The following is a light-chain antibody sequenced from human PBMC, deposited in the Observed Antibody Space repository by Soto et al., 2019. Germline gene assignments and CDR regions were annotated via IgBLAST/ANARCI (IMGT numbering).Light chain of an antibody. CDR2: TAS. Sequence: DIQLTQSPSFLSASVGDRVTITCRASQDIGTFLAWYQQKPGKAPKLLIYTASTLHSGVPSRFSGSGSGTEFTLTISTLQPEDLGSYYCQQLHGYPRTFGRGTKLDI. J-gene: IGKJ2*01. V-gene: IGKV1-9*01. CDR1: QDIGTF. CDR3: QQLHGYPRT.